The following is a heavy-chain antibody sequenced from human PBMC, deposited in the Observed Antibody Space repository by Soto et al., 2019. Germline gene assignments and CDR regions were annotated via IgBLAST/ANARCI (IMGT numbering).Heavy chain of an antibody. CDR2: ISGNSGRT. J-gene: IGHJ6*02. Sequence: PGGSLRLSCAASGFTFSSYVMSWVRQAPGKGLEWVSGISGNSGRTYNADSVKGRFTISRDNSKNTLYLQMDSLRAEDTAVYHCAKDRGIVATRTHGMDVWGQGITVTVSS. CDR3: AKDRGIVATRTHGMDV. D-gene: IGHD5-12*01. V-gene: IGHV3-23*01. CDR1: GFTFSSYV.